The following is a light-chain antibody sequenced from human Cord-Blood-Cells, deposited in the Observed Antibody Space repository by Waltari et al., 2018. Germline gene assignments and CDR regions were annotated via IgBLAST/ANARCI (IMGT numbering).Light chain of an antibody. CDR1: QDISNY. V-gene: IGKV1-33*01. Sequence: DIQMTQSPSPLPASVGDRVTTPCQASQDISNYLNWYQQKPGKAPKLLIYDASNLETGVPSRFSGSGSGTDFTFTISSLQPEDIATYYCQQYDNLPYTFGQGTKLEIK. CDR3: QQYDNLPYT. CDR2: DAS. J-gene: IGKJ2*01.